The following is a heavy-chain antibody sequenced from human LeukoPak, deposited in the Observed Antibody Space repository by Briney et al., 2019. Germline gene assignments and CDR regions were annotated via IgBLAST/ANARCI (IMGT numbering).Heavy chain of an antibody. D-gene: IGHD2-8*01. CDR1: GFTFRNYW. Sequence: GGSLRLSCAASGFTFRNYWMSWVRQAPGKGLEWVANIKQDGSEKYYVDSVKGRFTISRDNAENSLYLQMNSLRAEDTAVYYCAKDKLMVYAITERMATIPGAFDIWGQGTMVTVSS. V-gene: IGHV3-7*01. CDR2: IKQDGSEK. J-gene: IGHJ3*02. CDR3: AKDKLMVYAITERMATIPGAFDI.